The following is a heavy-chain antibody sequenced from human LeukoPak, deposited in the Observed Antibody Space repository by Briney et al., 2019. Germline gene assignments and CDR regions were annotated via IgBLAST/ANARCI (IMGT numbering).Heavy chain of an antibody. CDR1: GYTFTGYY. CDR3: ARGRDELDY. V-gene: IGHV1-2*02. Sequence: ASVTVSCKASGYTFTGYYMYWVRQAPGQGLEWMGWINPNSGGANYAQKFQVRVTMTRDRSISTAYMELSRLRSDDTAVYYCARGRDELDYWGQGTLVTVSS. J-gene: IGHJ4*02. CDR2: INPNSGGA. D-gene: IGHD1-1*01.